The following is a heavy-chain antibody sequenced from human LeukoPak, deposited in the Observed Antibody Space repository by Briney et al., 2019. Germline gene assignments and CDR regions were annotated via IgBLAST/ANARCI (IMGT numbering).Heavy chain of an antibody. CDR1: GFTFSSYA. CDR3: AGRIFDI. Sequence: GGSLRLSCAASGFTFSSYAMHWVRQAPGKGLEWVAVISYDGSNKYYADSVKGRFTISRDNSKNTLYLQMNSLRAEDTAVYYCAGRIFDIWGQGTMVTVSS. J-gene: IGHJ3*02. D-gene: IGHD2-15*01. CDR2: ISYDGSNK. V-gene: IGHV3-30-3*01.